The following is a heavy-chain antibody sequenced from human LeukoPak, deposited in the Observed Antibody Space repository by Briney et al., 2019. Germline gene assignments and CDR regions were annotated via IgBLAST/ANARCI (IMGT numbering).Heavy chain of an antibody. J-gene: IGHJ4*02. CDR2: ISGSGGST. Sequence: GGSLRLSCAASGFTFSSHGMSWVRQAPGKGLEWVSTISGSGGSTFYAGSVKGRFTISRHNSKNTLYLQMNSLRAEDTAVYYCAKDPFSGNYGVYYFDSWGQGTLVTVSS. CDR1: GFTFSSHG. D-gene: IGHD1-26*01. V-gene: IGHV3-23*01. CDR3: AKDPFSGNYGVYYFDS.